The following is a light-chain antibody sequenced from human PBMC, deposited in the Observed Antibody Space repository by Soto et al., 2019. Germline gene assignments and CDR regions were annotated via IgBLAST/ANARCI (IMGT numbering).Light chain of an antibody. CDR1: KSFSRSY. Sequence: EIVLTQSPDTLSLSPGERATLSCRASKSFSRSYLAWYQQKPGQAPRLLIYGASSRATGIPDRFSGSGSGSQFTLTIDSMQSEDSGVYYCQQYENWPRTFGQGTKVDI. V-gene: IGKV3-20*01. J-gene: IGKJ1*01. CDR3: QQYENWPRT. CDR2: GAS.